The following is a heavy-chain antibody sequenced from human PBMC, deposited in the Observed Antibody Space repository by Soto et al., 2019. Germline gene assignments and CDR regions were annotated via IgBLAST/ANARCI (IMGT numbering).Heavy chain of an antibody. D-gene: IGHD6-13*01. CDR2: IDPSDSYT. CDR1: GYSFTSYW. CDR3: AKSGSSWLIPFFDY. J-gene: IGHJ4*02. V-gene: IGHV5-10-1*01. Sequence: PGESLKISCKGSGYSFTSYWISWVRQMPGKGLEWMGRIDPSDSYTNYSPSFQGHVTISADKSISTAYLQMNSLRAEDTAVYYCAKSGSSWLIPFFDYWGQGTLVTVSS.